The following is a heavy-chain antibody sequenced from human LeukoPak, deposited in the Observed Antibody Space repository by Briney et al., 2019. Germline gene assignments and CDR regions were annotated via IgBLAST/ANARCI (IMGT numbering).Heavy chain of an antibody. V-gene: IGHV3-7*01. D-gene: IGHD2-2*03. CDR3: ARVNVFGDYSRWFDP. CDR2: IKPDGSEK. CDR1: GFTFSTYW. J-gene: IGHJ5*02. Sequence: PGGSLRLSCAGSGFTFSTYWISWVRQAPGKGLEWVANIKPDGSEKYYVDSVKGRFTISRDNATNSVYLQMNSLRAEDTAGFYWARVNVFGDYSRWFDPWGQGTLVTVSS.